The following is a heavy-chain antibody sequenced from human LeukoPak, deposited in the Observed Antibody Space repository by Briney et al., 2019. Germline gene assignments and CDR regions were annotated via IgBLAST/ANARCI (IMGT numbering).Heavy chain of an antibody. CDR1: GGSISRGGYY. D-gene: IGHD2-21*01. V-gene: IGHV4-31*03. J-gene: IGHJ3*02. CDR2: IYYSGST. CDR3: ARRVPHCGVPGIAFDI. Sequence: SETLSLTCTVSGGSISRGGYYWSWIRQHPGKGLEWIGYIYYSGSTYYNPSLKSRVTISVDTSNSHFSLKLSSVTAADTAMYYCARRVPHCGVPGIAFDIWGQGTMVTVSS.